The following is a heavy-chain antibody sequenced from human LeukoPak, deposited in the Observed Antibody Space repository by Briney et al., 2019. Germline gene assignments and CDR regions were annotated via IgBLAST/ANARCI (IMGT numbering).Heavy chain of an antibody. CDR1: GYSFTYYY. D-gene: IGHD3-16*01. J-gene: IGHJ4*02. V-gene: IGHV1-2*02. CDR3: ATGRWGVDY. CDR2: INPNSGGT. Sequence: ASVTVSCKASGYSFTYYYMHWGRQAPGRGLEWMGWINPNSGGTNYAQKFQGRVTMTRDTSISTAYMELSRLRSDDTAVYYCATGRWGVDYWGQGTLVTVSS.